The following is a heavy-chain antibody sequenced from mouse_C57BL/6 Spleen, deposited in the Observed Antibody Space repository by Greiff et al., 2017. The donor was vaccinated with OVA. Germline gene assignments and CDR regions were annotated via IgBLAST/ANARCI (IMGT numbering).Heavy chain of an antibody. CDR2: ISYDGSN. CDR3: ARDGNYPYWYFDV. D-gene: IGHD2-1*01. CDR1: GYSITSGYY. J-gene: IGHJ1*03. V-gene: IGHV3-6*01. Sequence: EVKLLESGPGLVKPSQSLSLTCSVTGYSITSGYYWNWIRQFPANKLEWMGYISYDGSNNYNPSLKNRISITRATSKNQFFLKLNSVTTEDTATYYCARDGNYPYWYFDVWGTGTTVTVSS.